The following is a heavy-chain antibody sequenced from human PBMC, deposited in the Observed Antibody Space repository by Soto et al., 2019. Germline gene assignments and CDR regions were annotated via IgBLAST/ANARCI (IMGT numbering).Heavy chain of an antibody. CDR2: IYYSGST. J-gene: IGHJ6*02. D-gene: IGHD6-19*01. Sequence: SETLSLTCTVSGGSISSGGYYWSWIRQHPGKGLEWIGYIYYSGSTYYNPSLKSRVTISVDTSKNQFSLKLSSVTAADTAVYYCARGGGYSSRVDGMDVWGQGTTVTVSS. V-gene: IGHV4-31*03. CDR1: GGSISSGGYY. CDR3: ARGGGYSSRVDGMDV.